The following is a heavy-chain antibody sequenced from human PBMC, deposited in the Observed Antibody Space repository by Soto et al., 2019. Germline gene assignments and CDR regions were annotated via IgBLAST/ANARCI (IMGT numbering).Heavy chain of an antibody. V-gene: IGHV3-23*01. D-gene: IGHD3-10*01. Sequence: EFRVMQSGGGLVQPGGSLRLACAASGFSFSTTDMSWVRQAPGKGLEWVTTISGGETTYYADSVKGRFTISRDNAKNTVYLQMNGVTDDDTAVYYCAKNSGWFNTWGQGDLVTVSS. CDR1: GFSFSTTD. CDR3: AKNSGWFNT. J-gene: IGHJ5*02. CDR2: ISGGETT.